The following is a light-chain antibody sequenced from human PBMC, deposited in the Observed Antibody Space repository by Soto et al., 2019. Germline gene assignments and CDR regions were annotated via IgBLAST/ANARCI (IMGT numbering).Light chain of an antibody. CDR3: SSYTSSSTPV. CDR1: SSDVGGYNY. Sequence: QSVLTQPASVSGSPGQSITISCTGTSSDVGGYNYVSWYHQHPGKAPKLMIYEVSNRPSGVSNRFSGSKSGNTASLTISGLQAEDEADYYCSSYTSSSTPVFGTGTKVTVL. J-gene: IGLJ1*01. V-gene: IGLV2-14*01. CDR2: EVS.